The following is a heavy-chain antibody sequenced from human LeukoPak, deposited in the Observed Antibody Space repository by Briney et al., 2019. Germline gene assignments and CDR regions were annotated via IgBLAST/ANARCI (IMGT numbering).Heavy chain of an antibody. J-gene: IGHJ4*02. V-gene: IGHV4-30-4*08. CDR2: IYYSGST. CDR1: GGSINSGDYY. CDR3: ARVRFLEWFFDY. D-gene: IGHD3-3*01. Sequence: SETLSLTCTVSGGSINSGDYYWSWIRQPPGKGLEWIGYIYYSGSTYYNSSLKSRVTISVDTSKNQFSLKLSSVTAADTAVYYCARVRFLEWFFDYWGQGTVVTVSS.